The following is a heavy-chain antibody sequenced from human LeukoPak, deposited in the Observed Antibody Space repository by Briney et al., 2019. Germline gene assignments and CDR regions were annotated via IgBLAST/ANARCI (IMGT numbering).Heavy chain of an antibody. Sequence: SETLSLTCAVYGGSFSGYYWSWIRQPPGKGLEWIGEINHSGSTNYNPSLKSRVTISVDTSKNQFSLKLSSVTAADTAVYYCARLYGGYYYSLFDYWGQGTLVTVSS. D-gene: IGHD3-22*01. J-gene: IGHJ4*02. CDR1: GGSFSGYY. CDR3: ARLYGGYYYSLFDY. V-gene: IGHV4-34*01. CDR2: INHSGST.